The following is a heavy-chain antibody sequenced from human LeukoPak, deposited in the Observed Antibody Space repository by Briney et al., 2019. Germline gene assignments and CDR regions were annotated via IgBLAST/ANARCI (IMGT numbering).Heavy chain of an antibody. V-gene: IGHV3-23*01. CDR3: AKDRAVAAVTHFDY. J-gene: IGHJ4*02. Sequence: PGESLRHSRAPPGFTFSSYAMTWVRQAPVKGRIWVSTINNSGGSTYYADSVKGRFTISRDNSKNTLYLQMNSLRAEDTAVYYCAKDRAVAAVTHFDYWGQGTLVTVSS. CDR1: GFTFSSYA. D-gene: IGHD6-19*01. CDR2: INNSGGST.